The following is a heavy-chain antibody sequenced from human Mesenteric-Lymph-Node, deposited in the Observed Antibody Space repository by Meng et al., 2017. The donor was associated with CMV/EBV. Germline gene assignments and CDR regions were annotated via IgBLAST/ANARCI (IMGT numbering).Heavy chain of an antibody. CDR1: RYD. CDR3: ARAARVRGLVITPDNWFDP. V-gene: IGHV1-8*01. CDR2: KNHKSGDT. J-gene: IGHJ5*02. D-gene: IGHD3-10*01. Sequence: RYDRNWMRQENGQGLEWMGWKNHKSGDTGYEQEYKGRVTMNRDTSITTAYMELSSLRSEDTAVYFCARAARVRGLVITPDNWFDPWGQGTLVTVSS.